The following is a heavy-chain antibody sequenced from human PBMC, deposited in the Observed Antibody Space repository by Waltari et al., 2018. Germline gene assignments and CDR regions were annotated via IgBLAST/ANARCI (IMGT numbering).Heavy chain of an antibody. Sequence: EVQLVESGGGLVQPGGSLRLSCAASGFTFSSYSMNWVRQAPGKGLDGVSYISSSSSTIYYADSVKGRFTISRDKAKNSLYLQMNSLRAEDTAVYYCARTTSGWTYYFDYWGQGTLVTVSS. D-gene: IGHD6-19*01. V-gene: IGHV3-48*01. CDR2: ISSSSSTI. CDR3: ARTTSGWTYYFDY. CDR1: GFTFSSYS. J-gene: IGHJ4*02.